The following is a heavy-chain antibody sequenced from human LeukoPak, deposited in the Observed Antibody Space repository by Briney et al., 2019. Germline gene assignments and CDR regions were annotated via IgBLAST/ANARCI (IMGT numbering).Heavy chain of an antibody. CDR1: GINFRGYW. CDR2: MKQDGSEK. Sequence: GGSLRLSCAVSGINFRGYWMAWVRQAPGKGLEWVANMKQDGSEKYYVDSVKGRFTISRDNAKNSLYLEMNSLRGEDTAVYYCARDLGHTGYDLYDYWGQGTLVTVSS. J-gene: IGHJ4*02. CDR3: ARDLGHTGYDLYDY. V-gene: IGHV3-7*01. D-gene: IGHD5-12*01.